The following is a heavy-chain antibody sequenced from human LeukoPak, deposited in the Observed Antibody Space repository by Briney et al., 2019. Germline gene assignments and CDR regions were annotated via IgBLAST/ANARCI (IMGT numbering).Heavy chain of an antibody. CDR1: GFTFSSYA. CDR2: ISGSGGST. CDR3: AGRGNTSWLNPAYFDY. Sequence: GGSLRLSCAASGFTFSSYAMSWVRQAPGKGLEWVSSISGSGGSTYYADSVKGRFTISRDNSKNTLYLQMNSLRAEDTAVYYCAGRGNTSWLNPAYFDYWGQGTLVTVSS. J-gene: IGHJ4*02. V-gene: IGHV3-23*01. D-gene: IGHD2-2*01.